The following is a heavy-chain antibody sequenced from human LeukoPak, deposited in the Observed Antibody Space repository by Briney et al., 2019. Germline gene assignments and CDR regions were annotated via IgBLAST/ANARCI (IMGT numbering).Heavy chain of an antibody. D-gene: IGHD3-22*01. CDR2: ISWDGGST. J-gene: IGHJ4*02. V-gene: IGHV3-43*01. CDR3: AKDSGYYDSSGYLNPLDY. CDR1: GFTFDDYT. Sequence: GGSLRLSCAASGFTFDDYTMHWVRHAPGKGLEWVSLISWDGGSTYYADSVKGRFTISRDNSKNSLYLQMNSLRTEDTALYYCAKDSGYYDSSGYLNPLDYWGQGTLVTVSS.